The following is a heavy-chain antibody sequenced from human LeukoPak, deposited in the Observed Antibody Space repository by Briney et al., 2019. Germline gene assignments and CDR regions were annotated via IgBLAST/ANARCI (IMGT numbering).Heavy chain of an antibody. CDR2: IYHIGST. J-gene: IGHJ4*02. V-gene: IGHV4-38-2*01. Sequence: PSETLSLTCAVAGYSISSGYYWGWIRQPPGKGLEWLGSIYHIGSTYYHPSLKSRVTISVDTSKTQLSLKLSSVTAADTAVYYCARYYYDSSGYSTADTDYWGQGTLVTVSS. D-gene: IGHD3-22*01. CDR3: ARYYYDSSGYSTADTDY. CDR1: GYSISSGYY.